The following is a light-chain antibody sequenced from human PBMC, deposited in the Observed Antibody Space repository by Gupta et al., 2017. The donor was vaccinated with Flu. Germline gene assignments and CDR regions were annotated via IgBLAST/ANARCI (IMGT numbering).Light chain of an antibody. J-gene: IGKJ4*01. CDR2: GAS. V-gene: IGKV3-15*01. CDR3: QQYNEWPPFT. CDR1: QSVSRK. Sequence: EIVLTQPPGTLSVSPGERATLSCMASQSVSRKLAWYQHKPGQAPRLLIYGASTRDTGVPARFSGSGSGTEVTLTISGLQSDDFAVYYCQQYNEWPPFTFGGGTKVEI.